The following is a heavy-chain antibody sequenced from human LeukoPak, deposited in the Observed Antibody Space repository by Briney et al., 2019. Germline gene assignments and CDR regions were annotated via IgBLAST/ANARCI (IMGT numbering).Heavy chain of an antibody. CDR3: AKDSLLNTRITIFGVVTPYYYYGMDV. CDR2: ISYDGNSE. Sequence: PGRSLRLSCAASGFPFSNYGMHWVRQTPGKGLEWVAVISYDGNSEYYADSVKGRFTISRDNSENTLFLQMNSLRAEDTAVYYCAKDSLLNTRITIFGVVTPYYYYGMDVWGRGTTVTVS. CDR1: GFPFSNYG. D-gene: IGHD3-3*01. J-gene: IGHJ6*02. V-gene: IGHV3-30*18.